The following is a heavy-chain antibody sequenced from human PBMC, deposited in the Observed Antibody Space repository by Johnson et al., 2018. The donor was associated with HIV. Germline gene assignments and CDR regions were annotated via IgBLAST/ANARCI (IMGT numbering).Heavy chain of an antibody. J-gene: IGHJ3*02. D-gene: IGHD4-23*01. Sequence: QEQLVESGGGVVQPGRSLRLSCAASGFTFSRYAMHWVRQAPGKGLEWVAVISYDGSNKYYADSVKGRFTISRYNSKNTLYLQMNSLRAEDTAVYYCARETYGGNSGAFDIWGQGTMVTVSS. CDR3: ARETYGGNSGAFDI. CDR2: ISYDGSNK. CDR1: GFTFSRYA. V-gene: IGHV3-30*14.